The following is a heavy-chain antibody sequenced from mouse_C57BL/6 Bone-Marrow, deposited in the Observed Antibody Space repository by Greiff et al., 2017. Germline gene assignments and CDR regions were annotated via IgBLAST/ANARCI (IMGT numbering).Heavy chain of an antibody. J-gene: IGHJ2*01. V-gene: IGHV5-4*01. D-gene: IGHD2-4*01. Sequence: EVMLVESGGGLVKPGGSLKLSCAASGFTFSSYAMSWVRQTPEKRLEWVATISDGGSYTYYPDNVKGRFTISRDNAKNTLYLQMSHLKSEDTAMYYCAREGGYEYDLGHYFDYWGQGTTLTVSS. CDR3: AREGGYEYDLGHYFDY. CDR2: ISDGGSYT. CDR1: GFTFSSYA.